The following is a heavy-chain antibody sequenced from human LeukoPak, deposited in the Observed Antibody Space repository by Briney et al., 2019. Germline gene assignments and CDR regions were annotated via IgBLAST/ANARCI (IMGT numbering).Heavy chain of an antibody. CDR2: ISYDGSNK. CDR1: GFTFSSYA. Sequence: GRSLRLSCAASGFTFSSYAMHWVRQAPGKGLEWVAVISYDGSNKYYADSVKGRFTISRDNSKNTLYLLMSSLRAEDTAVYHCAKAKSLDYWGQGTLVTVSS. V-gene: IGHV3-30-3*01. CDR3: AKAKSLDY. J-gene: IGHJ4*02.